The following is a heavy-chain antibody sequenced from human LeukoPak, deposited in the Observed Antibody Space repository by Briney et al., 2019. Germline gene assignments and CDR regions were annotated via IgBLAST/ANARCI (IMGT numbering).Heavy chain of an antibody. D-gene: IGHD3-10*01. V-gene: IGHV3-30*03. CDR3: ARDLRSGNWFDP. Sequence: GGSLRLSCAASGFTFSSYGMHWVRQAPGKGLEWVAVISYDGSNRFYADSVKGRFTISRDNSKNTLTLQMNSLRAEDTAVYYCARDLRSGNWFDPWGQGTLVTVSS. CDR1: GFTFSSYG. J-gene: IGHJ5*02. CDR2: ISYDGSNR.